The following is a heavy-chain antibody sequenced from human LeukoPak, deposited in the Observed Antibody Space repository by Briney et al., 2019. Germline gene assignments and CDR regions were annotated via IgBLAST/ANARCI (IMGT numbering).Heavy chain of an antibody. CDR3: ARGGFVFDI. CDR2: ISGSGATT. D-gene: IGHD3-10*01. V-gene: IGHV3-23*01. J-gene: IGHJ3*02. Sequence: QPGGSLRLSCAASGFTFSTYAMSWVRQAPGKGLEWVSVISGSGATTNYADSVKGRFTISRDNSKNTLYLQMNSLRAEGTAVYYCARGGFVFDIWGQGTVVTVSS. CDR1: GFTFSTYA.